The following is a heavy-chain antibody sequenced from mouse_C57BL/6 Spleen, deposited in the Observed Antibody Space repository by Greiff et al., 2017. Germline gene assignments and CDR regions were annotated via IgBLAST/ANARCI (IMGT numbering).Heavy chain of an antibody. CDR1: GYTFTDYN. J-gene: IGHJ1*03. V-gene: IGHV1-18*01. Sequence: EVQLQQSGPELVKPGASVKIPCKASGYTFTDYNMDWVKQSHGKSLEWIGDINPNNGGTIYNQKFKGKATLTVDKSSSTAYMELRSLTSEDTAVYYCARMKYYEYGDWYFDVWGTGTTVTVSS. CDR3: ARMKYYEYGDWYFDV. CDR2: INPNNGGT. D-gene: IGHD2-4*01.